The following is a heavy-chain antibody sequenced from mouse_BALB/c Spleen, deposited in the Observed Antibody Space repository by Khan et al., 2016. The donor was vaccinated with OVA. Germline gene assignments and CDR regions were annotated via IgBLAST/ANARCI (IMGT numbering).Heavy chain of an antibody. CDR3: ARIKKIVATYFDY. J-gene: IGHJ2*01. V-gene: IGHV1S81*02. CDR1: GYTFTSYW. D-gene: IGHD1-1*01. Sequence: QVHVKQSGAELVKAGASVKMSCKASGYTFTSYWMHWVKQRLGQGLEWFAETNPTNGRTYYNEKFKSKATLTVDTSSSTAYMLLSGPTFEDSAVYDCARIKKIVATYFDYWGQGTTLTVSS. CDR2: TNPTNGRT.